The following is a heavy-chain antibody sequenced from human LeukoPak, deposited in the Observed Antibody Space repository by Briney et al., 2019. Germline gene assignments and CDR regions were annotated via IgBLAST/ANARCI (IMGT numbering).Heavy chain of an antibody. CDR3: VRGNSRWEPYDFFDM. V-gene: IGHV3-30*04. Sequence: GGSLRLSCAASGFTFSRYTMHWVRQAPGKGLEWVALISLDGDSYYADSVKGRFTISRDNSKSTQHLQMNSLRAEDTALYYCVRGNSRWEPYDFFDMWGQGTTVTVSS. CDR1: GFTFSRYT. CDR2: ISLDGDS. J-gene: IGHJ3*02. D-gene: IGHD3/OR15-3a*01.